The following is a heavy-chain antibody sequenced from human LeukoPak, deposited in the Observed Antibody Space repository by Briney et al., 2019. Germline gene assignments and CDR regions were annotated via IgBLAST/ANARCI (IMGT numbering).Heavy chain of an antibody. J-gene: IGHJ5*02. Sequence: ASVKVSCKASGYTFTGYYMHWVRQAPGQGLEWMGWINPNSGGTNYAQKFQGRVTMTRGTSISTAYMELSRLRSDDTAVYYCARVPVQLERYWFDPWGQGTLVTVSS. CDR1: GYTFTGYY. CDR3: ARVPVQLERYWFDP. D-gene: IGHD1-1*01. CDR2: INPNSGGT. V-gene: IGHV1-2*02.